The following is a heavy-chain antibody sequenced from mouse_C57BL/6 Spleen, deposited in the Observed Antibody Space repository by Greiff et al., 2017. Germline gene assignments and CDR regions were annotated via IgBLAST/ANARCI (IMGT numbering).Heavy chain of an antibody. CDR3: ARPAQATAWFAY. J-gene: IGHJ3*01. V-gene: IGHV1-39*01. CDR1: GYSFTDYN. Sequence: VQLQQSGPELVQPGASVKISCKASGYSFTDYNMNWVKQSNGKSLEWIGVINTNYGTTSYNQKFKGKATLTVNQSSSTAYMQLNSRTSEDSAVYYCARPAQATAWFAYWGQGTLVTVSA. D-gene: IGHD3-2*02. CDR2: INTNYGTT.